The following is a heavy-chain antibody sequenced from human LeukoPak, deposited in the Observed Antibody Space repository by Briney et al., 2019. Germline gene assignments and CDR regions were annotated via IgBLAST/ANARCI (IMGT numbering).Heavy chain of an antibody. D-gene: IGHD3-16*02. CDR2: IKQDGSEK. Sequence: GGSLRLSCAASGFTFSTYWMSWVRQAPGKGLEWVANIKQDGSEKYCVDSVKGRFTISRDNAKNSVYLQMNSLRAEDTAVYYCARAQGVTFGGVIVHDAFDIWGQGTMVTVSS. J-gene: IGHJ3*02. CDR1: GFTFSTYW. V-gene: IGHV3-7*01. CDR3: ARAQGVTFGGVIVHDAFDI.